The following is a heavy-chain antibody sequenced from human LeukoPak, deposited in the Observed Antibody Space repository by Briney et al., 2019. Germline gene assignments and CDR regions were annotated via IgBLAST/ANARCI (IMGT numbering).Heavy chain of an antibody. D-gene: IGHD3-22*01. Sequence: GASVKVSCKASGYTFTSYGISWVRQAPGQGLEWMGWIGAYNGNTNYAQKLQGRVTMTTDTSTSTAYMELRSLRSDDTAVYYCARRGYYDSSGYLSDFDYWGQGTLVTVSS. V-gene: IGHV1-18*01. CDR1: GYTFTSYG. J-gene: IGHJ4*02. CDR3: ARRGYYDSSGYLSDFDY. CDR2: IGAYNGNT.